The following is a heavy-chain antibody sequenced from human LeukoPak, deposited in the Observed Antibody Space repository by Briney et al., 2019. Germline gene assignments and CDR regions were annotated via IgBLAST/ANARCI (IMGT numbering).Heavy chain of an antibody. Sequence: ASVKVSCKASGYTFTNYDINWVRQATGQGLEWMGWMNPNSGNTGYAQKFQGRVTMTRNTSISTAYMELSSLRSEDTAVYFCARAMVRGVNVVGYWGQGTLDTVSS. J-gene: IGHJ4*02. CDR1: GYTFTNYD. CDR2: MNPNSGNT. V-gene: IGHV1-8*01. CDR3: ARAMVRGVNVVGY. D-gene: IGHD3-10*01.